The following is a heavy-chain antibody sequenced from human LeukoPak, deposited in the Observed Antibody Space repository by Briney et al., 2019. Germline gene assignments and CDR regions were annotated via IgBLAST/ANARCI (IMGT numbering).Heavy chain of an antibody. D-gene: IGHD5-18*01. Sequence: SETLSLTCTVSGGSISSYYWSWIRQPPGKGLEWIGYIYYSGSTNYNPSLKSRVTISVDPSKHQFSLKLSSVTAADTAVYYCARGGGGYSYGHDYWGQGTLVTVSS. CDR1: GGSISSYY. J-gene: IGHJ4*02. CDR2: IYYSGST. V-gene: IGHV4-59*01. CDR3: ARGGGGYSYGHDY.